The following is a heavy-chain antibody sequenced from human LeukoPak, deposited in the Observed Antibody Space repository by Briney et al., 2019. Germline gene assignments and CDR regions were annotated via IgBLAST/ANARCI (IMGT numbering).Heavy chain of an antibody. J-gene: IGHJ4*02. Sequence: GRSLRLSCAASGFTFSSYAMHWVRQAPGKGLEWVAVISYDGSNKYYADSVKGRFTISRDNSKNTLYLQMNSLRAEDTAVYYCARASLDTAIDYWGQGTLVTVSS. D-gene: IGHD5-18*01. CDR3: ARASLDTAIDY. CDR1: GFTFSSYA. V-gene: IGHV3-30-3*01. CDR2: ISYDGSNK.